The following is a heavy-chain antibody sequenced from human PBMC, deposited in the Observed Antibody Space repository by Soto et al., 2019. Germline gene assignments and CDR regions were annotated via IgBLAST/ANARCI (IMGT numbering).Heavy chain of an antibody. V-gene: IGHV3-48*01. D-gene: IGHD3-10*01. Sequence: EVQLVESGGTLVQPGESLRLSCVASGFSFSSYSMNWVRQAPGKGLEWVSYISHSSSVIYYADSVKGRFTISRDNAKNSLYLYMNSLRAEDTAVYYCARVARAAGGPGCCGQGSLVTVAS. J-gene: IGHJ4*02. CDR1: GFSFSSYS. CDR2: ISHSSSVI. CDR3: ARVARAAGGPGC.